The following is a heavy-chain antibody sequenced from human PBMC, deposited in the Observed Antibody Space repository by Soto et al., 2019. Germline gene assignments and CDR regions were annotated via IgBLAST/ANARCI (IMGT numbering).Heavy chain of an antibody. V-gene: IGHV3-7*04. J-gene: IGHJ5*02. CDR2: IKQDGSEK. Sequence: SLRLSCAASGFTFSSYWMSWVRQAPGKGLEWVANIKQDGSEKYYVDSVKGRFTISRDNAKNSLYLQMNSLRAEDTAVYYCARARDYDFWSGYYPNWFDPWGQGTLVTVSS. CDR3: ARARDYDFWSGYYPNWFDP. D-gene: IGHD3-3*01. CDR1: GFTFSSYW.